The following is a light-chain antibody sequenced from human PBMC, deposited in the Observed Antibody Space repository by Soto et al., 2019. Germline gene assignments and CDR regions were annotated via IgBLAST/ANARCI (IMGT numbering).Light chain of an antibody. CDR1: SASVSTSYY. CDR2: STN. Sequence: QAVVTQEPSFSVSPGGTVTITCGLSSASVSTSYYASWYQLTPGQAPRTLIHSTNTRSSGVPDRFSGSILGNKAALTITGAQADDDADYYCVLYSGSGSYVFGTGTKVTVL. CDR3: VLYSGSGSYV. V-gene: IGLV8-61*01. J-gene: IGLJ1*01.